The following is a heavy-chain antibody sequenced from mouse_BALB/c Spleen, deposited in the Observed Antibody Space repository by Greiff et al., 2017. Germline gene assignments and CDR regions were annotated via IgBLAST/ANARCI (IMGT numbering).Heavy chain of an antibody. V-gene: IGHV1-9*01. CDR3: AERWLRRDWYFDV. D-gene: IGHD2-2*01. CDR2: ILPGSGST. J-gene: IGHJ1*01. Sequence: VQLQQSGAELMKPGASVKISCKATGYTFSSYWIEWVKQRPGHGLEWIGEILPGSGSTNYNEKFKGKATFTADTSSNTAYMQLSSLTSEDSAVYYCAERWLRRDWYFDVWGAGTTVTVSS. CDR1: GYTFSSYW.